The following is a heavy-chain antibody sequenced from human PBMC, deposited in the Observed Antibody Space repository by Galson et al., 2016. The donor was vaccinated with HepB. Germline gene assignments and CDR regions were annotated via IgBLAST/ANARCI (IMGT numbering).Heavy chain of an antibody. CDR3: TKDHMREVVVSVPLFGS. Sequence: SLRLSCAASGFIFDDYTMHWVRQAPGTGLEWVSLIRWDGDDTQYADPVKGRFTISRDKTGNSLYLQMNNLTPEDTAVYYCTKDHMREVVVSVPLFGSWDQGTLVTVSS. J-gene: IGHJ5*01. CDR1: GFIFDDYT. D-gene: IGHD2-21*01. V-gene: IGHV3-43*01. CDR2: IRWDGDDT.